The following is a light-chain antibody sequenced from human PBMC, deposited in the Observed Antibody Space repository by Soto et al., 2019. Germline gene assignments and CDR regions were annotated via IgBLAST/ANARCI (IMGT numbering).Light chain of an antibody. CDR1: QSLLHSNGYTY. V-gene: IGKV2-28*01. CDR3: MQALQTPLT. J-gene: IGKJ3*01. CDR2: WGS. Sequence: EIVMTQSPLSLPVTPGEPASISCRSSQSLLHSNGYTYLDWYQRKPGQSPKLLIYWGSNRASGVPDRFSGSGSGTDFTLKISRVEAEDVGLYYCMQALQTPLTFGPGTRVDIK.